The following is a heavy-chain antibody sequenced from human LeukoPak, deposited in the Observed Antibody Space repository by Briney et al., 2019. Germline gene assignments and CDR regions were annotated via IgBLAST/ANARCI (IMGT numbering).Heavy chain of an antibody. Sequence: GGSLILSCSASGVSFNNCAMSWCRQAPGKGLEWVASISGSGGTIYYADSVKALFTISRYNSKNTVYLQMNITTAEDTAIYYCARDRRITMIMGPEASWGPGTLVTASS. CDR2: ISGSGGTI. CDR3: ARDRRITMIMGPEAS. CDR1: GVSFNNCA. D-gene: IGHD3-22*01. V-gene: IGHV3-23*01. J-gene: IGHJ5*02.